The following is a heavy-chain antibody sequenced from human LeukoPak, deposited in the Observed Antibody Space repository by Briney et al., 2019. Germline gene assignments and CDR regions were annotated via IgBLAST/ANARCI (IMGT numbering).Heavy chain of an antibody. CDR2: IYYSGST. J-gene: IGHJ4*02. V-gene: IGHV4-31*03. CDR1: GGSTSSGGYY. CDR3: ARERISALSLLDY. Sequence: PSQTLSLTRTLSGGSTSSGGYYWRCIRQHPGKGMEWIGYIYYSGSTYYNPSLKSRVTISVDTSKNQFSLKLSSVTAADTAVYYCARERISALSLLDYWGQGTLVTVSS. D-gene: IGHD1-26*01.